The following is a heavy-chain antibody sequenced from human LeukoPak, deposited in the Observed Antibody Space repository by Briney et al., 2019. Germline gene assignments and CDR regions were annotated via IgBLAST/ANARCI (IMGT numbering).Heavy chain of an antibody. CDR3: ASQYYYDSRGYPRRELGYYYYGMDV. J-gene: IGHJ6*02. D-gene: IGHD3-22*01. CDR1: GGTFSSYA. CDR2: IIPIFGTA. V-gene: IGHV1-69*01. Sequence: SVKVSCKASGGTFSSYAISWVRQAPGQGLEWMGGIIPIFGTANYAQKFQGRVTITADESTSTAYMELSSLRSEDTAVYYRASQYYYDSRGYPRRELGYYYYGMDVWGQGPTVTVSS.